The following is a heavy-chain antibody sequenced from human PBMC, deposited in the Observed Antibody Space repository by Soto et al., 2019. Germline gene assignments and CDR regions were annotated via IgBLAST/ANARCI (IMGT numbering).Heavy chain of an antibody. CDR3: ARDQEAGSFFPYYYGMDV. CDR2: ISSSGSTI. V-gene: IGHV3-48*03. J-gene: IGHJ6*02. D-gene: IGHD6-13*01. CDR1: GFTFSSYE. Sequence: GSLRLSCATSGFTFSSYEMNWVRQAPGKGLEWVSYISSSGSTIYYADSVKGRSTISRDNAKNSLYLQMDSLRAEDTAVYYCARDQEAGSFFPYYYGMDVWGQGTTVTVSS.